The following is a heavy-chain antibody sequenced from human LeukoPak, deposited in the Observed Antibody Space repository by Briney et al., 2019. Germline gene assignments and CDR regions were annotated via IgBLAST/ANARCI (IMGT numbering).Heavy chain of an antibody. Sequence: SETLSLTCTVSGGSISSGGYYWSWIRQPPGKGLEWIGYIYHSGSTYYNPSLKSRVTISVDRSKNQFSLKLSSVTAADTAVYYCARVSGLAFDHWGQGTLVTVSS. CDR2: IYHSGST. J-gene: IGHJ4*02. D-gene: IGHD6-19*01. V-gene: IGHV4-30-2*01. CDR1: GGSISSGGYY. CDR3: ARVSGLAFDH.